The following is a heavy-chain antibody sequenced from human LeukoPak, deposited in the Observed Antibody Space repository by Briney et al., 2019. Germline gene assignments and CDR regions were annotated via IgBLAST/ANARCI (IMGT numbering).Heavy chain of an antibody. J-gene: IGHJ6*02. V-gene: IGHV3-33*01. Sequence: GGSLRLSCAASGFTFSSYGMHWVRQAPGKGLEWVAVIWYDGSNKYYADSVKGRFTISRDNSKNTLYLQTNSLRAEDTAVYYCARALGGYSGYDYRYYYYGMDVWGQGTTVTVSS. D-gene: IGHD5-12*01. CDR1: GFTFSSYG. CDR2: IWYDGSNK. CDR3: ARALGGYSGYDYRYYYYGMDV.